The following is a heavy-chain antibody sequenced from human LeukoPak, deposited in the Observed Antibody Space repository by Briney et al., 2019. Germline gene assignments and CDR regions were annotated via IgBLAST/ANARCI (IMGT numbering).Heavy chain of an antibody. V-gene: IGHV5-51*01. Sequence: GESLKISCKGSGYSFTSYWIGWVRQMPGKGLEWMGIIFPGDSDTRYSPSFQGQVTISADKSISTAYLQWSSLKASDTAMYYCARPTGYSSSWSGMDVWGQGTTATVSS. CDR2: IFPGDSDT. J-gene: IGHJ6*02. CDR3: ARPTGYSSSWSGMDV. D-gene: IGHD6-13*01. CDR1: GYSFTSYW.